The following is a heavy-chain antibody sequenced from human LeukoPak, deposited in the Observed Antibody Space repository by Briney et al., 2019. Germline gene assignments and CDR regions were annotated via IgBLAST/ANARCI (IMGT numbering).Heavy chain of an antibody. CDR1: GITLSNYG. D-gene: IGHD5-12*01. V-gene: IGHV3-23*01. Sequence: GGSLRLSCAVSGITLSNYGMSWVRQAPGKGLEWVAGMSDSGGRTNYADSVKGRFTISRDNSKNTLYLQMNSLRAEDTAVYYCAKGGYDYVEIGYFDYWGQGTLVTVSS. CDR3: AKGGYDYVEIGYFDY. CDR2: MSDSGGRT. J-gene: IGHJ4*02.